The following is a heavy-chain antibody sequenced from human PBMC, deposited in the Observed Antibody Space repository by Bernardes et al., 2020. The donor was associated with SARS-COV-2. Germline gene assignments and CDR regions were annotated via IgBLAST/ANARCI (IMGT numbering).Heavy chain of an antibody. Sequence: SETLSPTCIVSGGSISSSSYYWGWIRQPPGKGLEWIGNIHYSGITYYNPSLKSRVTISIDTSKNQFSLKLSSVTAADTAVYYCARRLQYYFDYWGQGTLVTVSS. CDR3: ARRLQYYFDY. CDR1: GGSISSSSYY. CDR2: IHYSGIT. V-gene: IGHV4-39*01. J-gene: IGHJ4*02.